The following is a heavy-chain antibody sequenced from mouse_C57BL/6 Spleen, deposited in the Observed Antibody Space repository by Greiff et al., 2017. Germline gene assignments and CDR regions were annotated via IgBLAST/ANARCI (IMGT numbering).Heavy chain of an antibody. J-gene: IGHJ1*03. Sequence: QVQLKQSGPELVKPGASVKISCKASGYAFSSSWMNWVKQRPGKGLEWIGRIYPGDGDTNYNGKFKGKATLTADKSSSTAYMQLSSLTSEDSAVYFCASYYYGSSYVYFDVWGTGTTVTDSS. V-gene: IGHV1-82*01. D-gene: IGHD1-1*01. CDR1: GYAFSSSW. CDR3: ASYYYGSSYVYFDV. CDR2: IYPGDGDT.